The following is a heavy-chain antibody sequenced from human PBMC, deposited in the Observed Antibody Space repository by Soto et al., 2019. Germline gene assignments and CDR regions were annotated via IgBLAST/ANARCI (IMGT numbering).Heavy chain of an antibody. CDR1: GFTVSTNS. Sequence: EVQVVESGGGLVQPGGSLRLSCAASGFTVSTNSMTWVRQAPGKGLECVSVIYSGGGTHYADSVKGRFTISRDNSKNTRSLQMNSLRAEDTALYYCASRAVTTMRNAFDIWGQGTMVTVSS. D-gene: IGHD4-17*01. V-gene: IGHV3-66*01. J-gene: IGHJ3*02. CDR3: ASRAVTTMRNAFDI. CDR2: IYSGGGT.